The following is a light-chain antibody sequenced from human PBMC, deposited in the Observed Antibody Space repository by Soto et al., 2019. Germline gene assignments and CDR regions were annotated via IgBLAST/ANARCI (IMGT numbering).Light chain of an antibody. CDR3: CSYAGSSTWV. Sequence: QSVLTQPASVSGSPGQSITISCTGTSSDVGSYNLVSWYQQHPGKAPKLMIYEVSKRPSGVSNRFSGSKSGNTASLTISGRQAEDEADYYCCSYAGSSTWVFGGGTKLTV. CDR2: EVS. CDR1: SSDVGSYNL. V-gene: IGLV2-23*02. J-gene: IGLJ3*02.